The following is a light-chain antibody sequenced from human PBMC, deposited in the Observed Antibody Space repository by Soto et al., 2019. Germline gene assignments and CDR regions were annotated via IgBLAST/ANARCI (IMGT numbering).Light chain of an antibody. J-gene: IGLJ3*02. CDR3: CSYAGSSTFVV. CDR1: SSDVGSYNL. V-gene: IGLV2-23*03. CDR2: EGS. Sequence: QSALTQPASVSGSPGQSITISCTGTSSDVGSYNLVSWYQQHPGKAPKLMIYEGSKRPSGVSNRFSGSKSGNTASLTISGLQAEDEAVYYCCSYAGSSTFVVFGGGTKLTVL.